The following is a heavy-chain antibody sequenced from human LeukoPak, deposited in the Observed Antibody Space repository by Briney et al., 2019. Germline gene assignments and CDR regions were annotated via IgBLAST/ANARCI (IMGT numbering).Heavy chain of an antibody. J-gene: IGHJ2*01. V-gene: IGHV3-23*01. CDR2: ISGSGSNT. CDR3: AHPWGSAWWYFDL. CDR1: GFTFSNYA. Sequence: GGSLRLSCEASGFTFSNYAMNWVRQAPGKGLEWVSGISGSGSNTYDADSVKGRFTISRDNSKNTVFLQMNSLRDEDTAVYYCAHPWGSAWWYFDLWGRGTLVTVSS. D-gene: IGHD7-27*01.